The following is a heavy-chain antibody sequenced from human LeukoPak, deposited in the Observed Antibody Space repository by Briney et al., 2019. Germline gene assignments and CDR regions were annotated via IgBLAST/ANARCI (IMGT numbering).Heavy chain of an antibody. J-gene: IGHJ4*02. CDR3: ARLGIAAAGFDY. D-gene: IGHD6-13*01. V-gene: IGHV4-59*01. CDR1: GGSISSYY. Sequence: SETLSLTCTVSGGSISSYYWSWIRQPPGKGLEWIGYIYYSGGTNYNPSLKSRVTISVDTSKNQFSLKLSSVTAADTAVYYCARLGIAAAGFDYWGQGTLVTVSS. CDR2: IYYSGGT.